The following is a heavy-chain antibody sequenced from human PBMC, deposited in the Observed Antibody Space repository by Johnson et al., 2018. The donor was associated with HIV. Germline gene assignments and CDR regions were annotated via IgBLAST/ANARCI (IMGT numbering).Heavy chain of an antibody. CDR3: ARDRGYWDGLDI. V-gene: IGHV3-11*04. Sequence: QVQLVESGGGLVKPGGSLRLSCAASGFSFSDYYMSWIRQTPGKGLEWVSYISSSGTTVYYADSVKGRFSISRDNAKHSLYLQMNSLRDEDTAVYYCARDRGYWDGLDIWGQGTMVTVSS. CDR1: GFSFSDYY. CDR2: ISSSGTTV. J-gene: IGHJ3*02. D-gene: IGHD3-22*01.